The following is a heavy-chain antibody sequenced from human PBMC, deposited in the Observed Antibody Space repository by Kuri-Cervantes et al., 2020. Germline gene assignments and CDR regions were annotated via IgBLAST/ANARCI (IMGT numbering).Heavy chain of an antibody. J-gene: IGHJ6*02. CDR2: ISYDGSNK. CDR3: AKSAIFGVVTPYYYYYGMDV. D-gene: IGHD3-3*01. Sequence: GGSLRLSCAAPGFTFSSYAMHWVRQAPGRGLEWVAVISYDGSNKYYADSVKGRFSISRDNSKNTLYLQMNSLRAEDTAVYYCAKSAIFGVVTPYYYYYGMDVWGQGTTVTVSS. V-gene: IGHV3-30*18. CDR1: GFTFSSYA.